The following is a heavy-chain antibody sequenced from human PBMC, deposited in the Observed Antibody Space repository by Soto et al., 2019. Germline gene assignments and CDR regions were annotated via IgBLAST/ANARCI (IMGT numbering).Heavy chain of an antibody. CDR2: ISWDGGST. D-gene: IGHD3-10*01. Sequence: GGSLRLSCAASGFTVDDYTMHWVRQAPGKGLEWVSLISWDGGSTYYADSVKGRFIISRDNSKNSLYLQMNSLRTEDTALYYCAKDFGRSSPNGSGSHNWGELDHWGQGTLVTVSS. CDR3: AKDFGRSSPNGSGSHNWGELDH. J-gene: IGHJ4*02. V-gene: IGHV3-43*01. CDR1: GFTVDDYT.